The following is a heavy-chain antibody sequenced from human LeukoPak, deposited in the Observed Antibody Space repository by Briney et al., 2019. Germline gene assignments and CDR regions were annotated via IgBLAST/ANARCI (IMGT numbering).Heavy chain of an antibody. V-gene: IGHV4-34*01. J-gene: IGHJ6*03. CDR3: ARGITMIVVVMNYYMDV. Sequence: SETLSLTCAVYGGSFSGYYWSWIRQPPGKGLEWIGEINHSESTNYNPSLKSRVTISVDTSKNQFSLKLSSVTAADTAVYYCARGITMIVVVMNYYMDVWGKGTTVTVSS. CDR2: INHSEST. CDR1: GGSFSGYY. D-gene: IGHD3-22*01.